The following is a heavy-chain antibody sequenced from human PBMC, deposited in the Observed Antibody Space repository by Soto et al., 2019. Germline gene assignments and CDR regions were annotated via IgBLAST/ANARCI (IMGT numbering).Heavy chain of an antibody. V-gene: IGHV4-31*03. CDR3: ARDPAP. CDR2: IYNSGST. CDR1: GGSISSGGYY. Sequence: QVQLQESGPGLVKASQTLSLTCTVSGGSISSGGYYWSWIRQHPGKGLEWIGYIYNSGSTYYNPSLXSXLTISAATSQNQFSLKLSSVTAADTAVYYCARDPAPWGQGTLVTVSS. J-gene: IGHJ5*02.